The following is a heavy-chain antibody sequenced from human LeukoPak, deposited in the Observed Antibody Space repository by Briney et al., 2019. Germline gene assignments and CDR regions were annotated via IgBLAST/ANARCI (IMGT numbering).Heavy chain of an antibody. Sequence: ASVKVSCKTSGYTFDRYGISWVRQAPGQGLEWMGWISGHNGNTNYAQNLQGRVTITTDTSTRTAYMELKSLTSDDTALYYCARDPLTPGWNTPPPHFDYWGQGTLVTVSS. CDR3: ARDPLTPGWNTPPPHFDY. V-gene: IGHV1-18*01. CDR2: ISGHNGNT. D-gene: IGHD6-19*01. J-gene: IGHJ4*02. CDR1: GYTFDRYG.